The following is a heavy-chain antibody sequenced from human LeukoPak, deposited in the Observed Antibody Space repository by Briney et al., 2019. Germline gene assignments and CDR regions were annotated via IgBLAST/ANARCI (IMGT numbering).Heavy chain of an antibody. CDR2: IYYSGST. D-gene: IGHD3-22*01. CDR3: ARPDAPDYYDSSGYLDY. CDR1: GGSISSSSYY. V-gene: IGHV4-39*01. Sequence: SETLSLTCTVSGGSISSSSYYWGWIRQPPGKGLEWIGSIYYSGSTYYNPSLKSRVTISVDTSQNQFSLKLSSVTAADTAVYYCARPDAPDYYDSSGYLDYWGQGTLVTVSS. J-gene: IGHJ4*02.